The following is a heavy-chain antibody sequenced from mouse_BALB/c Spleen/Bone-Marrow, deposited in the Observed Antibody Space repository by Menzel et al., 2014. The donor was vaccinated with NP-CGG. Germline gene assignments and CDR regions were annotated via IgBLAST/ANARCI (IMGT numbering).Heavy chain of an antibody. Sequence: VHLVESGAELMKPGASVKISCKATGYTFSSYWIEWVKQRPGHGLEWIGEILPGSGSTNYNEKFKGKATLTADKSSNTAYMQLSSLTSEDSAVYFCARCGGLRDFDYWGQGTTLTVSS. CDR3: ARCGGLRDFDY. D-gene: IGHD2-4*01. CDR1: GYTFSSYW. V-gene: IGHV1-9*01. CDR2: ILPGSGST. J-gene: IGHJ2*01.